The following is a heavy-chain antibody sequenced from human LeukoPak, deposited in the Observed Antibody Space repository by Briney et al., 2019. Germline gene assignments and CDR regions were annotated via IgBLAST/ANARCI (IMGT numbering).Heavy chain of an antibody. CDR2: ISSSGSTI. J-gene: IGHJ4*02. V-gene: IGHV3-48*03. Sequence: GGSLRLSCAASGFTFSSYEMNWVRQAPGKGLEWVSYISSSGSTIYYADSVKGRFTISRDNAKNSLYLQMNSLRAEDTAVYYCAKDLKVAATTIPNNYFDYWGQGTLVTVSS. D-gene: IGHD2-15*01. CDR1: GFTFSSYE. CDR3: AKDLKVAATTIPNNYFDY.